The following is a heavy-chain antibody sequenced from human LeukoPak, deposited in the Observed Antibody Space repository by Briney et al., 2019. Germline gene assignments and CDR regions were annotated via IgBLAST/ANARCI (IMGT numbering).Heavy chain of an antibody. J-gene: IGHJ6*03. CDR1: GYTFSGYY. V-gene: IGHV1-2*02. CDR3: ARVRVKREYSSNYYSYYYNYMDV. Sequence: ASVKVSCKASGYTFSGYYLHWVRQAPGQGLEWMGWINPNNGDTNYAQKFQGRVTMTRDTSITTAYMELRRLRSDDTAVYYCARVRVKREYSSNYYSYYYNYMDVWGKGTTVTVSS. D-gene: IGHD5-12*01. CDR2: INPNNGDT.